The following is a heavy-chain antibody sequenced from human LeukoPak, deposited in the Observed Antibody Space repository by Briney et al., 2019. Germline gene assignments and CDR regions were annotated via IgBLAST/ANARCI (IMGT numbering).Heavy chain of an antibody. Sequence: PSETLSLTCTVSGGSISNYYWSWIRQPSGKGLEWIGYIYSTGTTNYNPSLKSRVTISLDTSKSQFSLKLISVTAADTALYYCARDGAFDIWGQGAMVSVSS. CDR2: IYSTGTT. J-gene: IGHJ3*02. CDR3: ARDGAFDI. V-gene: IGHV4-59*01. CDR1: GGSISNYY.